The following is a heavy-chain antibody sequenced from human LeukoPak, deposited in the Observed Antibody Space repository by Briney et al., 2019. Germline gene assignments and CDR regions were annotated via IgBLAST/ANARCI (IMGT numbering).Heavy chain of an antibody. J-gene: IGHJ4*02. D-gene: IGHD4-17*01. CDR1: GFTFSSYA. CDR3: ARDQGENGDSPFDY. Sequence: GGSLRLSCAASGFTFSSYAMHWVRQAPGKGLEWVAVISYDGSNKYCADSVKGRFTISRDNSKNTLYLQMNSLRAEDTAVYYCARDQGENGDSPFDYWGQGTLVTVSS. CDR2: ISYDGSNK. V-gene: IGHV3-30-3*01.